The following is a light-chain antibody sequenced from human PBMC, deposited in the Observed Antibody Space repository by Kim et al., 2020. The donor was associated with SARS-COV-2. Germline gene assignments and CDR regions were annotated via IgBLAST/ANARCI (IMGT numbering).Light chain of an antibody. J-gene: IGLJ2*01. CDR3: AAWDDSLNGVI. Sequence: QSVLTQPPSASGTPGQRVTISCSGSSSNIGSNTVNWYQQLPGTAPKLLIYSHNQRPSGVPDRFSGSKSGTSASLAISGLQSDDEADYYCAAWDDSLNGVIFGGGTQLTVL. CDR1: SSNIGSNT. V-gene: IGLV1-44*01. CDR2: SHN.